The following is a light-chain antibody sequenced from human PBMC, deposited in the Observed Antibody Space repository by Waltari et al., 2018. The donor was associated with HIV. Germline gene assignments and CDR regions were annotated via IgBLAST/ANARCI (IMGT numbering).Light chain of an antibody. CDR2: GNS. V-gene: IGLV1-40*01. CDR3: QSFDNSLNGYV. CDR1: SSNIGANFD. J-gene: IGLJ1*01. Sequence: QSVLPQPPSLSGAPGQRVTISCTGSSSNIGANFDVHWYQVLPGTAPKLLIFGNSNRPSGVPDRFSGSKSGTSASLAITGLQPEDEAEYFCQSFDNSLNGYVFGTGTTVIVL.